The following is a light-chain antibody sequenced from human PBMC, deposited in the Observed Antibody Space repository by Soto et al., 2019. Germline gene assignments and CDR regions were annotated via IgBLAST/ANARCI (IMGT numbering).Light chain of an antibody. CDR3: QQYNDWPGGT. Sequence: VMTQSPDTLSVSPGEIATLSFSASQYLSSNLAWYQQRPGQAPRLLIYGASTRATGIPARFSGSGSGRDFKLTISSLQAEDYAVYYCQQYNDWPGGTFGQGTKVDIK. V-gene: IGKV3-15*01. CDR2: GAS. J-gene: IGKJ1*01. CDR1: QYLSSN.